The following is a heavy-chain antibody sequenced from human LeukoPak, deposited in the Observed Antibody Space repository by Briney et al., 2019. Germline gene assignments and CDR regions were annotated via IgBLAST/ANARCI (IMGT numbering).Heavy chain of an antibody. V-gene: IGHV3-30*02. J-gene: IGHJ5*02. CDR1: GFTFSSYG. CDR2: IRYDGNNK. CDR3: AKDPQAVAGTNWFDP. Sequence: GGSLRLSCAASGFTFSSYGMHWVRQAPGKGLEWVAFIRYDGNNKYYADSVKGRFTISRDNSKNTLYLQMNSLRAEDTAVYYCAKDPQAVAGTNWFDPWGQGTLVTVSS. D-gene: IGHD6-19*01.